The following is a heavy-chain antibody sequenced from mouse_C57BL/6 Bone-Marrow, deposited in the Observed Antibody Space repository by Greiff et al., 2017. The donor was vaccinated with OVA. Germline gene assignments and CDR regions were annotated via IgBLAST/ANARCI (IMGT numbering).Heavy chain of an antibody. J-gene: IGHJ3*01. CDR3: ASAWFAY. V-gene: IGHV5-12*01. D-gene: IGHD3-1*01. CDR1: GFTFSDYY. CDR2: ISNGGGST. Sequence: DVMLVESGGGLVQPGGSLKLSCAASGFTFSDYYMYWVRQTPEKRLEWVAYISNGGGSTYYPDTVKGRFTISRDNAKNTLYLQMSRLKSEDTAMYYCASAWFAYWGQGTLVTVSA.